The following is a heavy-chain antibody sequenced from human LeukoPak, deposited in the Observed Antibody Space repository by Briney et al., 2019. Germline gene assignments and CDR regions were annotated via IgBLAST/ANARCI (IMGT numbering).Heavy chain of an antibody. J-gene: IGHJ3*02. V-gene: IGHV3-23*01. D-gene: IGHD1-1*01. CDR1: GFTFSSYT. CDR2: TSGSGGST. CDR3: AKGLAGTHAFDI. Sequence: GGSLRLSCAASGFTFSSYTMSWVRQAPGKGLEWVSATSGSGGSTYYADSVKGRFTISRDNSKNTLYLQMNSLRAEDTAVYYCAKGLAGTHAFDIWGQGTMVTVSS.